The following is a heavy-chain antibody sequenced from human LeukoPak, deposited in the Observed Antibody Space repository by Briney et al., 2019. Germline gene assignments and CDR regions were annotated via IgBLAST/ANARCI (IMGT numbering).Heavy chain of an antibody. D-gene: IGHD5-12*01. J-gene: IGHJ4*02. CDR2: TSGSGGIT. CDR3: AKGSGVASTTPLDY. V-gene: IGHV3-23*01. Sequence: AGGSLRLSCAASGFTFGSYAISWVRLAPGKGLDWVSSTSGSGGITDYADSARGRFTISRDISKNTLYLQMNSLRADDTALYYCAKGSGVASTTPLDYWGQGTLVTVSS. CDR1: GFTFGSYA.